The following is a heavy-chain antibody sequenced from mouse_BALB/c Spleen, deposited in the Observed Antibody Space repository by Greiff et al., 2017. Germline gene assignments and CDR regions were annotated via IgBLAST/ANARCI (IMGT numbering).Heavy chain of an antibody. CDR3: ARRGVYAMDY. CDR2: ISSGGST. D-gene: IGHD1-1*02. V-gene: IGHV5-6-5*01. Sequence: EVQRVESGGGLVKPGGSLKLSCAASGFTFSSYAMSWVRQTPEKRLEWVASISSGGSTYYPDSVKGRFTISRDNARNILYLEMSSLRSEDTAMYYCARRGVYAMDYWGQGTSVTVSS. J-gene: IGHJ4*01. CDR1: GFTFSSYA.